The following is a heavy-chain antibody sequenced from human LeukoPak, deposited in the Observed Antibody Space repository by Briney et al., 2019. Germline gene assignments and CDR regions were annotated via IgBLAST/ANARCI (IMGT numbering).Heavy chain of an antibody. CDR2: INHSGST. CDR3: ARALRYFDWLPPYFDY. J-gene: IGHJ4*02. CDR1: GGSFSGYY. V-gene: IGHV4-34*01. D-gene: IGHD3-9*01. Sequence: PSGTLSLTCAVSGGSFSGYYWSWIRPPPGKGLEWIGEINHSGSTNYNPSLKSRVTISLDTSKNQFSLKLSSVTAADTAVYYCARALRYFDWLPPYFDYWGQGTLVTVSS.